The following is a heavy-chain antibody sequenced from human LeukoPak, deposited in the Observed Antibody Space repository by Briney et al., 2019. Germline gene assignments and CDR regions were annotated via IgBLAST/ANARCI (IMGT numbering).Heavy chain of an antibody. CDR3: ARVTVGASWFDY. CDR2: IYYSGST. D-gene: IGHD1-26*01. Sequence: SETLSLTCTVSGGSVSSGSYYWSWIRQPPGKGLEWIGYIYYSGSTNYNPSLKSRVTISVGTSKNQFSLKLSSVTAADTAVYYCARVTVGASWFDYWGQGTLVTVSS. V-gene: IGHV4-61*01. J-gene: IGHJ4*02. CDR1: GGSVSSGSYY.